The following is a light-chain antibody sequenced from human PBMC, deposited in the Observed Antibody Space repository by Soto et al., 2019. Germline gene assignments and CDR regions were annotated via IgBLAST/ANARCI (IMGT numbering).Light chain of an antibody. CDR2: SVS. V-gene: IGKV3-20*01. J-gene: IGKJ1*01. CDR1: QSVSSTY. CDR3: QQYGRSPWT. Sequence: EIGLTQSPGTLSLSPGERATLSCRASQSVSSTYLAWYQQKPGQAPRLLIYSVSSRATGIPVRFSASGSGAEFTLTISRLEPEYFAVYYCQQYGRSPWTFGQGAKLEIK.